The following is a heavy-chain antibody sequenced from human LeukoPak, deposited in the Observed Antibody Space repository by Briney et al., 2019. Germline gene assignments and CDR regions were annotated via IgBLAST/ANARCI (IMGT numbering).Heavy chain of an antibody. CDR2: IYYSGTT. D-gene: IGHD3-22*01. Sequence: SETLSLTCTVSGGSISSSSYYWDWIRQPPGKGLEWIGTIYYSGTTYYNPSLKSRVTISVDTSRNQFSLKLSSVTATDTAVYYCARMIGYDAFDIWGQGTVVTVSS. CDR3: ARMIGYDAFDI. CDR1: GGSISSSSYY. J-gene: IGHJ3*02. V-gene: IGHV4-39*01.